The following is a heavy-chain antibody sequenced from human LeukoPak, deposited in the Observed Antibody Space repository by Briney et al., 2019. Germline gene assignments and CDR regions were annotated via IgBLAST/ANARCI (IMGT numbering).Heavy chain of an antibody. CDR3: ARSSKNWVNWGYSY. D-gene: IGHD7-27*01. CDR1: GYSISSGYY. CDR2: IDHSGST. Sequence: SETLSLTCTVSGYSISSGYYWGWIRQPPGEGLEWTGSIDHSGSTYYNPSLKSRITISVDTSKNQFSLKLSSVTAADTAVYYCARSSKNWVNWGYSYWGQGTLVTVSS. J-gene: IGHJ4*02. V-gene: IGHV4-38-2*02.